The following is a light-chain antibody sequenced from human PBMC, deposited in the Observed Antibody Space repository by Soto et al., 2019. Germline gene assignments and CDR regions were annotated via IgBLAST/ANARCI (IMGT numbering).Light chain of an antibody. V-gene: IGLV2-11*01. J-gene: IGLJ1*01. CDR1: SSDIGGYNY. CDR3: CSYAGSYTSGV. CDR2: DVS. Sequence: QSALTQPRSVSGSPGQSVTISCTGPSSDIGGYNYASWYQQHPGKVPKLMIYDVSKRPSGVPDRFSGSKSGNTASLTISGLQAEDEADYYCCSYAGSYTSGVFGTGTKLTVL.